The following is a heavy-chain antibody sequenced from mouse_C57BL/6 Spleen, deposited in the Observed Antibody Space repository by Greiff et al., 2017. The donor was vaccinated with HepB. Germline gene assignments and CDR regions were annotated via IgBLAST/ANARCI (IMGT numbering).Heavy chain of an antibody. J-gene: IGHJ4*01. V-gene: IGHV1-26*01. CDR3: ARSGVLEAMDY. Sequence: EVQLQQSGPELVKPGASVKISCKASGYTFTDYYMNWVKQSHGKSLEWIGDINPNNGGTSYNQKFKGKATLTVDKSSSTAYMELRSLTSEDSAVYYGARSGVLEAMDYWGQGTSVTVSS. D-gene: IGHD2-14*01. CDR2: INPNNGGT. CDR1: GYTFTDYY.